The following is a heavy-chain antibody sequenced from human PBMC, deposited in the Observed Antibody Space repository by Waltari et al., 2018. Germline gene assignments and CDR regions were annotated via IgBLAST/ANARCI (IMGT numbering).Heavy chain of an antibody. Sequence: QVQLQQWGAGLLKPSETLSLTCAVYGGSFSGYYWSWIRQPPGKGLEWIGEINHSGSTNYNPTLKSRVTIAVDTSKNQFSLKLGSVTAADTAVYYCARDYSFDYGMDVWGQGTTVTVSS. CDR1: GGSFSGYY. J-gene: IGHJ6*02. D-gene: IGHD4-4*01. CDR2: INHSGST. CDR3: ARDYSFDYGMDV. V-gene: IGHV4-34*01.